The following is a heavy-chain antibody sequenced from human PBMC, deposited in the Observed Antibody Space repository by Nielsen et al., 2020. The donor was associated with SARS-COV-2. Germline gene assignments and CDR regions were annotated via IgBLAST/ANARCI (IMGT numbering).Heavy chain of an antibody. D-gene: IGHD1-26*01. CDR1: GVSTSSSSYY. CDR3: AKENGGSYQGALGY. CDR2: IFDTAIT. J-gene: IGHJ4*02. V-gene: IGHV4-39*07. Sequence: SETLSLTCSVSGVSTSSSSYYWGWIRQPPGKGLEWIGSIFDTAITYYNPSLKSRVTISLDTSKNRFSLKLNSVTAADTAVYYCAKENGGSYQGALGYWGQGTLVSVSS.